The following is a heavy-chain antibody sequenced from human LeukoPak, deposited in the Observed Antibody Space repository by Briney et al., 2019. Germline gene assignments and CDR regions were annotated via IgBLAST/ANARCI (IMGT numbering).Heavy chain of an antibody. Sequence: PSETLSLTCTVSGGSISGYYWSWIRQPPGKGLEWIGCFYYSGNTHSNPSLKSRVTISVDTSKNQFSLKLMSVTAADTAVYYCATVRPENSGSYYWDYWGQGTLVTVSS. CDR2: FYYSGNT. CDR3: ATVRPENSGSYYWDY. D-gene: IGHD1-26*01. V-gene: IGHV4-59*08. CDR1: GGSISGYY. J-gene: IGHJ4*02.